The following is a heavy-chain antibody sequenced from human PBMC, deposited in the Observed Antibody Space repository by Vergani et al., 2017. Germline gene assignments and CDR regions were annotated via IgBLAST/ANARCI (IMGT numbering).Heavy chain of an antibody. CDR1: GFTFSSYW. D-gene: IGHD1-1*01. Sequence: EVQLVESGGGLVQPGGSLRLSCAASGFTFSSYWMSWVRQAPGKGLEWVANIKQDGSEKHYVDSLKGRFTISRDNAKNSLYLQMNSLRAEDTAVYYCARRNWKYYYYYYMDVWGKGTTVTVSS. CDR2: IKQDGSEK. V-gene: IGHV3-7*01. CDR3: ARRNWKYYYYYYMDV. J-gene: IGHJ6*03.